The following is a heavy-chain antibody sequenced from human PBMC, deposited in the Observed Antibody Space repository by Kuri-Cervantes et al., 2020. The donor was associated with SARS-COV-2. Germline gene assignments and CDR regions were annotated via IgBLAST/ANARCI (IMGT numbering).Heavy chain of an antibody. Sequence: GESLKISCAASGFTFSGHWIHWVRQAPGKGLVWVSRINPDGSYTNNADSVKGRFTISRDNSKNTLYLQMNSLRAEDTAVYYCAKTYYDFWSGYYPNWFDPWGQGTLVTVSS. J-gene: IGHJ5*02. CDR1: GFTFSGHW. V-gene: IGHV3-74*01. CDR2: INPDGSYT. D-gene: IGHD3-3*01. CDR3: AKTYYDFWSGYYPNWFDP.